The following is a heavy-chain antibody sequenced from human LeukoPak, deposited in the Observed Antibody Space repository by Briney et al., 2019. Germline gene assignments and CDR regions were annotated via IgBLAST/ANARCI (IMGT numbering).Heavy chain of an antibody. CDR1: GGSVSSGSYY. CDR2: IYYSGST. V-gene: IGHV4-61*01. J-gene: IGHJ4*02. CDR3: ARWLDY. Sequence: KSSETLSLTCTVSGGSVSSGSYYWSWLRQPPGKGLEWIGYIYYSGSTNYNPSLKSRVTISVDTSKNQFSLKLSSVTAADTAVYYCARWLDYWGQGTLVTVSS.